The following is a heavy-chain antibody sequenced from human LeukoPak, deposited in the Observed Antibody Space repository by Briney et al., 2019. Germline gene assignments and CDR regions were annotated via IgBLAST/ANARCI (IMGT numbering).Heavy chain of an antibody. J-gene: IGHJ6*02. V-gene: IGHV3-30*18. CDR2: ISYDGTNK. D-gene: IGHD2-21*02. Sequence: GGSLRLSCAASGFTFSSYGMHWVRQAPGKGQEWVAVISYDGTNKSYADSVKGRFTISRDNSKNTLYLQMNSLRAEDTAVYYCAKDCGGDCYSYYYYYGMDVWGQGTTVTVSS. CDR3: AKDCGGDCYSYYYYYGMDV. CDR1: GFTFSSYG.